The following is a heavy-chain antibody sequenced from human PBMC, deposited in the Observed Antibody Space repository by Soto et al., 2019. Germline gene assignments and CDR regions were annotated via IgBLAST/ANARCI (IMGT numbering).Heavy chain of an antibody. CDR2: INHSGST. CDR3: ARHGAYCSSTSCRDPIRYYYYYYMDV. D-gene: IGHD2-2*01. V-gene: IGHV4-34*01. Sequence: SETLSLTCAVYGGSFSGYYWSWIRQPPGKGLEWIGEINHSGSTNYNPSLKSRVTISVDTSKNQFSLKLSSVTAADTAVYYCARHGAYCSSTSCRDPIRYYYYYYMDVWGKGTTVTVSS. J-gene: IGHJ6*03. CDR1: GGSFSGYY.